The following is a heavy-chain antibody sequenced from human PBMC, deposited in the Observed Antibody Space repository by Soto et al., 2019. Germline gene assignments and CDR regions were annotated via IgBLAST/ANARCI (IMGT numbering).Heavy chain of an antibody. Sequence: QVLLVQSGAEVKKPGSSVRVSCKTSGDTFSSFAITWVRLAPGQGLEWMGVIVPMFAAPTYAQKFPGRVSITADXSXRXPYMELSRLRSDDTAVYYCARDRVMRGNAYYYGMDVWGQGTAVTVSS. CDR2: IVPMFAAP. J-gene: IGHJ6*02. D-gene: IGHD2-21*01. CDR1: GDTFSSFA. CDR3: ARDRVMRGNAYYYGMDV. V-gene: IGHV1-69*12.